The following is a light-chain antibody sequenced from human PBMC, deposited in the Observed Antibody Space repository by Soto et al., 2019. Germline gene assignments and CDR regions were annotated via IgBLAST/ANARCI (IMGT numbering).Light chain of an antibody. V-gene: IGKV2-28*01. CDR3: MLALQTPPT. CDR1: QSLLHSNGYNY. Sequence: DVVMTKSPLSLPVTPGEPASISCKSSQSLLHSNGYNYLDWYLQKPGQSPQLLIYLGSYRASGFRDRYMGSGSGTDITLKISRVEAEVCGVYCCMLALQTPPTLAQGTKVDI. J-gene: IGKJ1*01. CDR2: LGS.